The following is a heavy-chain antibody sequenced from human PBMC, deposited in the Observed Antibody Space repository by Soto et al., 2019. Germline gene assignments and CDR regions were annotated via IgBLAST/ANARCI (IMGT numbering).Heavy chain of an antibody. V-gene: IGHV1-18*01. CDR2: ISAYNGNT. J-gene: IGHJ4*02. D-gene: IGHD5-12*01. CDR3: ARDYPRGGYNHY. Sequence: ASVKVSCKASGYTFTSYGISWVRQASGQRLEWKGWISAYNGNTNYAQKLQGRVTMTTDTSTSTAYMELRSLRFDDTAVYYGARDYPRGGYNHYWGQGTLVTVSS. CDR1: GYTFTSYG.